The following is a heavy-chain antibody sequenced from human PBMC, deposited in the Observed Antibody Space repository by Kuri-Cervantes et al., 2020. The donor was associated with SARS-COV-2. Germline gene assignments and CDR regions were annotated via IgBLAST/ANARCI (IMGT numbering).Heavy chain of an antibody. V-gene: IGHV1-2*02. CDR1: GYTFTGYY. D-gene: IGHD3-9*01. CDR3: ARGPLPYDILTGYPMDYYYYMDV. CDR2: INPNSGGT. J-gene: IGHJ6*03. Sequence: ASVKVSCKASGYTFTGYYMHWVRQAPGQGLEWMGWINPNSGGTNYAQKFQGRATMTRDTSISTAYMELSRLRSDDTAVYYCARGPLPYDILTGYPMDYYYYMDVWGKGTTVTVSS.